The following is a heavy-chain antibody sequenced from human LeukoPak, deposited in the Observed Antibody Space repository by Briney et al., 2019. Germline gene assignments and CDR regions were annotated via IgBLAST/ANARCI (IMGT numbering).Heavy chain of an antibody. CDR3: ARDNWHIAAAGTGFHWFDP. D-gene: IGHD6-13*01. CDR1: GFTFSDYY. V-gene: IGHV3-11*01. CDR2: ISSSGSTI. Sequence: PGGSLRLSCAASGFTFSDYYMSWIRQAPGKGLEWVSYISSSGSTIYYADSVKGRFTISRDNAKNSLYLQMNSLRAEDTAVYYCARDNWHIAAAGTGFHWFDPWGQGTLVTVSS. J-gene: IGHJ5*02.